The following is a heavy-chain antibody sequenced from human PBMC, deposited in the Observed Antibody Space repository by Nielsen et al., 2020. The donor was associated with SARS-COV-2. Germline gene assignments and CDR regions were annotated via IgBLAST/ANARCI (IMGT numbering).Heavy chain of an antibody. CDR3: AKDLGYCSSTSCQKYYYYYGMDV. J-gene: IGHJ6*02. Sequence: GSLSLSCAASGFTFSSYGMHWVRQAPGKGLEWVAVISYDGSNKYYADSVKGRFTISRDNSKNTLYLQMNSLRAEDTAVYYCAKDLGYCSSTSCQKYYYYYGMDVWGQGTTVTVSS. D-gene: IGHD2-2*01. CDR2: ISYDGSNK. V-gene: IGHV3-30*18. CDR1: GFTFSSYG.